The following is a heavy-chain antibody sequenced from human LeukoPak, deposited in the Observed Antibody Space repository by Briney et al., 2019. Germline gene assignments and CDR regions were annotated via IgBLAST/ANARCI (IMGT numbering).Heavy chain of an antibody. CDR2: ISSSSSTI. CDR3: ARGSKSGYDYYYYYMDV. Sequence: PGGSLRLSCAASGFTFSSYEMNWVRQVPGKGLEWVSYISSSSSTIYYADSVKGRFTISRDNAKNSLYLQMNSLRAEDTAVYYCARGSKSGYDYYYYYMDVWGKGTTVTVSS. CDR1: GFTFSSYE. D-gene: IGHD5-12*01. J-gene: IGHJ6*03. V-gene: IGHV3-48*01.